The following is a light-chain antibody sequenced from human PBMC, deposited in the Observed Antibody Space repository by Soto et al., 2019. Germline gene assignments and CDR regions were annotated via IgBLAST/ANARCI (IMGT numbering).Light chain of an antibody. Sequence: EIGMTQSPATLSMSPGERVTLSCRASQSVSRNLAWYQQKPGQAPRLLIYGASSRATGIPDRFSGSGSGTDFTLTISRLEPEDFAVYYCQQYGSSLLTFGGGTKVDVK. CDR3: QQYGSSLLT. V-gene: IGKV3-20*01. CDR2: GAS. CDR1: QSVSRN. J-gene: IGKJ4*01.